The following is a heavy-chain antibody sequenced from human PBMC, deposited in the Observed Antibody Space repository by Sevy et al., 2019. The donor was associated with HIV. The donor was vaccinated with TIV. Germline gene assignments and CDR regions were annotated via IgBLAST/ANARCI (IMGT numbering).Heavy chain of an antibody. CDR1: GFRFSNYA. J-gene: IGHJ3*01. V-gene: IGHV3-23*01. D-gene: IGHD2-21*01. CDR3: AKDHIAVVGDAFDV. CDR2: ISGTSSIT. Sequence: GGSLRLSCAASGFRFSNYAMNWVRQAPAKGLEWVSDISGTSSITSYYAHSVKGRFTISRDNSKNTLYLQMNSLRAEDTAIYYCAKDHIAVVGDAFDVWGQGTKVTVSS.